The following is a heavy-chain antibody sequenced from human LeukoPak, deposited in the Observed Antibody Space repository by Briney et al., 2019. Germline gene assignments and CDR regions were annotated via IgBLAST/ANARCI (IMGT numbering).Heavy chain of an antibody. J-gene: IGHJ4*02. Sequence: TSQTLSLTCTVSGGSISSGGYYWSWIRQPPGKGLECIGYIYHSGSTYYNPSLKSRVTISVDRSKNQFSLKLSSVTAADTAVYYCARHHYDFWSGYYTFDYWGQGTLATVSS. CDR2: IYHSGST. CDR1: GGSISSGGYY. CDR3: ARHHYDFWSGYYTFDY. V-gene: IGHV4-30-2*01. D-gene: IGHD3-3*01.